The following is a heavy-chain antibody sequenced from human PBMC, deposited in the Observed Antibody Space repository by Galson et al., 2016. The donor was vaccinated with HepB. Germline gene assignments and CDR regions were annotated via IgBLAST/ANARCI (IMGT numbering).Heavy chain of an antibody. CDR3: VQGSTAPAV. D-gene: IGHD2-2*01. CDR1: GFTFRNYG. J-gene: IGHJ6*04. CDR2: ISRSGDST. Sequence: SLRLSCAASGFTFRNYGMTWVRQAPGKGLEVVSSISRSGDSTDYADSVKGRFTISRDNSNNTLSLQMTSLTADDTAIYYCVQGSTAPAVWGKGTTVTVSS. V-gene: IGHV3-23*01.